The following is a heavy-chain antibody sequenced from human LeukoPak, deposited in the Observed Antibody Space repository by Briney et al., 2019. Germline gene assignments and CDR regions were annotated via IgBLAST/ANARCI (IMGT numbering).Heavy chain of an antibody. CDR1: GGTFSSYA. CDR3: ARDRGYSYGLIAFDI. D-gene: IGHD5-18*01. V-gene: IGHV1-69*04. CDR2: IIPIFGIA. Sequence: SVKVSCKASGGTFSSYAISWVRQAPGPGLEWMGRIIPIFGIANYAQKFQGRVTITADKSTSTAYMELSSLRSEDTAVYYCARDRGYSYGLIAFDIWGQGTMVTVSS. J-gene: IGHJ3*02.